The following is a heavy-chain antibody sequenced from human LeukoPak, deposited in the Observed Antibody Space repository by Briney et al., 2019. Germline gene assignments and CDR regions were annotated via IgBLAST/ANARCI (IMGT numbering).Heavy chain of an antibody. J-gene: IGHJ4*02. V-gene: IGHV3-23*01. CDR1: GFTFSSYA. D-gene: IGHD3-22*01. CDR3: AKRASGSFDY. Sequence: GGSLRLSGAASGFTFSSYAMSWVRQAPGKGLEWVSAISGSGGSTYYADSVKGRFTISRDNSKSTLYLQMNSLRAEGTAVYYCAKRASGSFDYWGQGTLVTVSS. CDR2: ISGSGGST.